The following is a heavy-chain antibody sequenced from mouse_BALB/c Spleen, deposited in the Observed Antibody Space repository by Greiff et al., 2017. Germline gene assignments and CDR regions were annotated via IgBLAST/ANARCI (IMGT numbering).Heavy chain of an antibody. CDR3: AYGNSWFAY. CDR1: GYTFTSYW. CDR2: IYPGDGDT. Sequence: QVQLKESGAELARPGASVKLSCKASGYTFTSYWMQWVKQRPGQGLEWIGAIYPGDGDTRYTQKFKGKATLTADKSSSTAYMQLSSLASEDSAVYYCAYGNSWFAYWGQGTLVTVSA. V-gene: IGHV1-87*01. D-gene: IGHD2-1*01. J-gene: IGHJ3*01.